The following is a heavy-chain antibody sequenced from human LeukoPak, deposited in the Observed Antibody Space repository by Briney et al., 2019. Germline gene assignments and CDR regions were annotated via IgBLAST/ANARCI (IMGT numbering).Heavy chain of an antibody. Sequence: KPSATLSLTCTVSGGSISSYYWSWIRQPPGKGLEWIGYIYYSGSTNYNPSLKSRVTISVDTSKNQFSLKLSSVTAADTAVYYCARDGWSGRAFDIWGQGTMVTVSS. CDR1: GGSISSYY. CDR2: IYYSGST. CDR3: ARDGWSGRAFDI. D-gene: IGHD2-15*01. J-gene: IGHJ3*02. V-gene: IGHV4-59*01.